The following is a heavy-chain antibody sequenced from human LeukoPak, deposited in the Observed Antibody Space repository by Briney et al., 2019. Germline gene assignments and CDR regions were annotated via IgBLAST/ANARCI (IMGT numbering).Heavy chain of an antibody. V-gene: IGHV3-64*01. CDR2: IGGSGADT. CDR1: GFTFSVFP. CDR3: ARETKGDYDY. Sequence: PGGSLRLSCAASGFTFSVFPMHWVRQAPGKGLESVSAIGGSGADTYYANSVKGRFTISRDNSKNTLDLQMGSLRVEDMAVYYCARETKGDYDYWGQGTLVTVSS. J-gene: IGHJ4*02. D-gene: IGHD2-21*01.